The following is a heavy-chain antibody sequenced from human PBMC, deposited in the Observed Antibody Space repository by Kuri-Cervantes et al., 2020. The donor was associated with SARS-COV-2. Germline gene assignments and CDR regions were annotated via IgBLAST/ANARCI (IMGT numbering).Heavy chain of an antibody. CDR1: GFTFSRYA. V-gene: IGHV3-23*01. Sequence: GESLKISCAPSGFTFSRYAMIWVRQAPGKGLEWISAIRGGGYTTYYADSVKGRFTISRDNFKNTLYLQMNSLRAEDTAVYYCAKDPNGDYVGAFDFWGQGTLVTVSS. CDR3: AKDPNGDYVGAFDF. D-gene: IGHD4-17*01. CDR2: IRGGGYTT. J-gene: IGHJ3*01.